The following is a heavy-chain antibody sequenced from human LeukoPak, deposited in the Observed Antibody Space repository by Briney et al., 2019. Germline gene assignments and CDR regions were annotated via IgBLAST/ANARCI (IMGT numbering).Heavy chain of an antibody. CDR2: IYYSGNT. CDR1: AGSISSSSHY. D-gene: IGHD5-12*01. J-gene: IGHJ4*02. V-gene: IGHV4-39*01. Sequence: SETLSLTCTVSAGSISSSSHYWGWIRQPPGKGLEWIGSIYYSGNTYNNPSLKSRVTISIDTSKNQFSLKLSSVTAADTAVYYCARFSGYSGYDYPYYFDYWGQGTLVTVSS. CDR3: ARFSGYSGYDYPYYFDY.